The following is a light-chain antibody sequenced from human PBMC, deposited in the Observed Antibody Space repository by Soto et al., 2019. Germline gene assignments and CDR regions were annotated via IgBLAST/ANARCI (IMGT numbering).Light chain of an antibody. CDR3: QQYFSAPYT. J-gene: IGKJ2*01. Sequence: IVMIQSPDSLAVYLGERATINCKSSQSVLYSSNNENYLAWYQQKPGQPPKLLIYWASTRKSGVPDRFSGSGSGTDFTLPISSLQAEDVAVYYCQQYFSAPYTFGQGTKLEIK. CDR2: WAS. CDR1: QSVLYSSNNENY. V-gene: IGKV4-1*01.